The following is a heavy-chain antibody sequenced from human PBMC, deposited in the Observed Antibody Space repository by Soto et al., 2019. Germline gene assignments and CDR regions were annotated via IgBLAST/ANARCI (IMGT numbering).Heavy chain of an antibody. CDR1: GGSISSGGYY. Sequence: QVQLQESGPGLVKPSQTLSLTCTVSGGSISSGGYYWSWIRQHPGKGLEWIGYIYYSGSTYYNPSLKSRVTISVDTSKNQFSLKLSSVTAADTAVYYCARDQRDTMVRGVIAGWFDPWGQGTLVTVSS. D-gene: IGHD3-10*01. CDR2: IYYSGST. CDR3: ARDQRDTMVRGVIAGWFDP. J-gene: IGHJ5*02. V-gene: IGHV4-30-4*08.